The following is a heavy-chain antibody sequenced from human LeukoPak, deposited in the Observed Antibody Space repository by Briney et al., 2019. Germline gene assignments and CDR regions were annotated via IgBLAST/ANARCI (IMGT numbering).Heavy chain of an antibody. CDR2: VNGKRGDT. D-gene: IGHD7-27*01. V-gene: IGHV1-2*02. Sequence: ASVKVSCKVSGYTLTELSMHWLRQAPGQGLEWMGWVNGKRGDTNYAQQFQDRVLMTRDTSINTIYMELTRLTTDDTATYYCARDFSWGPDCWGQGTLVTVSS. CDR1: GYTLTELS. J-gene: IGHJ4*02. CDR3: ARDFSWGPDC.